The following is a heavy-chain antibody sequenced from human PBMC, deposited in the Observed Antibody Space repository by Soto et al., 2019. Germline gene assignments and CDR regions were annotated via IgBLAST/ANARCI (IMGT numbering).Heavy chain of an antibody. V-gene: IGHV4-31*03. J-gene: IGHJ5*02. CDR2: IFYSGRT. CDR1: GGSITSGGYY. Sequence: QVQLQESGPGLVKPSQTLSLTCSVAGGSITSGGYYWSWIRQHPGQGLEWLGYIFYSGRTDYNPSRKGRVSISVATSENQLSLNVNSVTAADTAVYYCARDDSEYYRDSVGSMGPSHWFDPWGQGTLVTVSS. D-gene: IGHD3-10*01. CDR3: ARDDSEYYRDSVGSMGPSHWFDP.